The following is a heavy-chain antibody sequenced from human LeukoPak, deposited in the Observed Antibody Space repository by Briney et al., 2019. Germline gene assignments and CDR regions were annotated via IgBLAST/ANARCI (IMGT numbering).Heavy chain of an antibody. Sequence: SVKVSCKASGGTFSSYAISWVRQAPGQGLEWMGGIIPIFGTANYAQKFQGRVTITTDESTSTAYMELSSLRSEYRAVYYCASLTMVRGRHYYYMGVWGKGTTVTVSS. CDR3: ASLTMVRGRHYYYMGV. CDR2: IIPIFGTA. V-gene: IGHV1-69*05. CDR1: GGTFSSYA. D-gene: IGHD3-10*01. J-gene: IGHJ6*03.